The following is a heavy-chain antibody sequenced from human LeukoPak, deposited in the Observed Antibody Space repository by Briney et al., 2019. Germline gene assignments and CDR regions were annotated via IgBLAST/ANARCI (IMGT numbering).Heavy chain of an antibody. CDR3: ARPPVAAPPSYFDF. CDR1: GGASSSRSYY. V-gene: IGHV4-39*01. D-gene: IGHD6-25*01. CDR2: IYYRGNT. J-gene: IGHJ4*02. Sequence: SETLSLTCTVSGGASSSRSYYWGWIRQPPGKGVGWIGAIYYRGNTYYNPSLKSRITISVDTSKNPFSMNLTSVTAAHTAVYYCARPPVAAPPSYFDFWGQGILVTASS.